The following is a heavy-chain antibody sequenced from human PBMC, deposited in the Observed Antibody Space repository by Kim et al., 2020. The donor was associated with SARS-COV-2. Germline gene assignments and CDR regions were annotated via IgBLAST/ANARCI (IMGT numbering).Heavy chain of an antibody. J-gene: IGHJ4*02. D-gene: IGHD3-10*01. Sequence: SVKGRFTISRDNSKNTLYLQMNSLRAEDTAVYYCAKVEGSGSPMWASFDYWGQGTLVTVSS. V-gene: IGHV3-23*01. CDR3: AKVEGSGSPMWASFDY.